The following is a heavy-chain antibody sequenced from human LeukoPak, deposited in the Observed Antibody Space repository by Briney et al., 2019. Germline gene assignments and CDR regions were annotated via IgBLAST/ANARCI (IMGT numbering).Heavy chain of an antibody. CDR2: ISYDGSNK. CDR3: AREGDIVVVVAATRSYFDY. D-gene: IGHD2-15*01. CDR1: GYTFTSYA. V-gene: IGHV3-30-3*01. J-gene: IGHJ4*02. Sequence: SCKASGYTFTSYAMHWVRQAPGKGLEWVAVISYDGSNKYYADSVKGRFTISRDNSKNTLYLQMNSLRAEDTAVYYCAREGDIVVVVAATRSYFDYWGQGTLVTVSS.